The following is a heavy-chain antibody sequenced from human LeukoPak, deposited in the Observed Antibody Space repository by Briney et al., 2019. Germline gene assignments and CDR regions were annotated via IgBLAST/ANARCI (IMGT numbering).Heavy chain of an antibody. CDR1: GFXFSSYI. Sequence: GGSLRLSCAASGFXFSSYIMNWVRQAPGKGLEWVSSISSSSTYIHYADSVKGRFTISRDNAKNSLYLQMNSLRAEDTAVYYCARGYYYGSGSYFDYWGQGTLVTVSS. CDR2: ISSSSTYI. J-gene: IGHJ4*02. CDR3: ARGYYYGSGSYFDY. V-gene: IGHV3-21*01. D-gene: IGHD3-10*01.